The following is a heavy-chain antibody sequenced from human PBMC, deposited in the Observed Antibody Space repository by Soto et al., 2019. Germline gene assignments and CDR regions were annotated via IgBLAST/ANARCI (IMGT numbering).Heavy chain of an antibody. CDR3: ANVGD. CDR1: GFTFSSYG. J-gene: IGHJ4*02. Sequence: QVQLVESGGGVVQPGRSLRLSCAASGFTFSSYGMHWVRQAPGKGLEWVAVISYDGSNKYYADYVKGRFTISRDNYKNRLYLQMYSLRAEDTDVYYCANVGDWGQGTLVTVSS. V-gene: IGHV3-30*18. CDR2: ISYDGSNK. D-gene: IGHD4-17*01.